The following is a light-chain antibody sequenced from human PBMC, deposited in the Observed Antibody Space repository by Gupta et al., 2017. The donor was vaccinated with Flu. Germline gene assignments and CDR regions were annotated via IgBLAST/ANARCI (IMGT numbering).Light chain of an antibody. CDR1: QSLRYSSGYNH. CDR2: LGF. V-gene: IGKV2-28*01. J-gene: IGKJ2*01. Sequence: ISCRSSQSLRYSSGYNHLDWYLQKPGQSPRLLIYLGFNRASGVPDRFSGRGSGTDFTLKISRVEAEDVGIYYCMQALQTPYTFGQGTKLEIK. CDR3: MQALQTPYT.